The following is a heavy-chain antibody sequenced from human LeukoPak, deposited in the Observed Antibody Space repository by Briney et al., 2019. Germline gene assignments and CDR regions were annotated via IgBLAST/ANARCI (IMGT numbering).Heavy chain of an antibody. J-gene: IGHJ4*02. V-gene: IGHV4-38-2*01. Sequence: PSETLSLTCAVSGYSISSGYHWAWIRHPPGKGLEWIGSMSNSGSTYSNPSLKSRVTFSVDTSKNQFSVKLRSVSAADTAVYYCARHNVYDSSGDGRYYFDQWGQGTLVTVSS. CDR1: GYSISSGYH. CDR2: MSNSGST. D-gene: IGHD3-22*01. CDR3: ARHNVYDSSGDGRYYFDQ.